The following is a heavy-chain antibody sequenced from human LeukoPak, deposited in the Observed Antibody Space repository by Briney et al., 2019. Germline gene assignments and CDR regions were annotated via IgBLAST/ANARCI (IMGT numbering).Heavy chain of an antibody. CDR2: ISSSSSYI. J-gene: IGHJ4*02. D-gene: IGHD5-18*01. CDR1: GFTFSSYS. V-gene: IGHV3-21*01. Sequence: GGSLRLSCAASGFTFSSYSMNWVRQAPGKGLEWASSISSSSSYIYYADSVKGRFTISRDNAKNSLYLRMNSLRAEDTAVYYCARDLVERGYNFGRCDYWGQGTLVTVSS. CDR3: ARDLVERGYNFGRCDY.